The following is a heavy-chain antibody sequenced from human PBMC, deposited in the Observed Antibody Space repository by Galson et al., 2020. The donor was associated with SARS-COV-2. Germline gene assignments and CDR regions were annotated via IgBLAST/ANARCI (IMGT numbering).Heavy chain of an antibody. Sequence: SQTLSLTCTVSGQSISSGSYWGWIRQPPGKGLEWIGTAYDRGTINYNPSLQSRITMSVDTSKNQFFLELRSVTAADTAVFYCARIAHWGPYYLDYWGQGILVTVSS. CDR1: GQSISSGSY. D-gene: IGHD7-27*01. CDR3: ARIAHWGPYYLDY. CDR2: AYDRGTI. J-gene: IGHJ4*02. V-gene: IGHV4-38-2*02.